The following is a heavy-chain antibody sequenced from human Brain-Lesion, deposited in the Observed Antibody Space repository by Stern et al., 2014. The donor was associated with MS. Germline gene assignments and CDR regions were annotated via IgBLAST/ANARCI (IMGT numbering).Heavy chain of an antibody. J-gene: IGHJ4*02. CDR3: ASGYRIFDY. D-gene: IGHD5-18*01. CDR1: GVSISSGSDY. V-gene: IGHV4-61*02. Sequence: VQLEESGPGLVKPSQTLSLTCTVSGVSISSGSDYWSWIRQPVGKGLEWIGRSHPSGSAFYPPSLKSRVTISTDTSMNQFSLELNSATAADTAIYYCASGYRIFDYWGQGILVTVSS. CDR2: SHPSGSA.